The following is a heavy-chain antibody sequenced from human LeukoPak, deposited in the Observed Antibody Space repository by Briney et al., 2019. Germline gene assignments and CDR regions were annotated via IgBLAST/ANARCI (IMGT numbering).Heavy chain of an antibody. D-gene: IGHD3-10*01. CDR2: IYYSGST. CDR3: ARVSLVRGLFIFDY. V-gene: IGHV4-31*03. J-gene: IGHJ4*02. CDR1: GGSISSGGYY. Sequence: SETLSPTCTVSGGSISSGGYYWSWIRQHPGKGLEWIGYIYYSGSTYYNPSLKSRVTISVDTSKNQFSLKLSSVTAADTAVYYCARVSLVRGLFIFDYWGQGTLVTVSS.